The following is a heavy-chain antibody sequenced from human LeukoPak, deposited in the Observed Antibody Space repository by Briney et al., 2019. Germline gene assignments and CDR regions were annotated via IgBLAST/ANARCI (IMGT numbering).Heavy chain of an antibody. CDR1: GGSFSGYY. J-gene: IGHJ4*02. Sequence: SETLSLTCAVYGGSFSGYYWSWIRQHPGKGLEWIGYIYYSGSTYYNPSLKSRVTISVDTSKNQFSLKLTSVTAADTAVYFCARDTITRGLDYWGQGTLVTVSS. V-gene: IGHV4-31*11. CDR3: ARDTITRGLDY. CDR2: IYYSGST. D-gene: IGHD3-10*01.